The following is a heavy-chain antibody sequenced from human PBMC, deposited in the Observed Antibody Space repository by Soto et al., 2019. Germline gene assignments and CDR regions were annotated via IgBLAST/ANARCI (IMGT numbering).Heavy chain of an antibody. Sequence: PSETLSLTCTVSGDSMSKYYWSWIRQPAGKGLEWIGRIYTSGSTYYNPSLKSRVTIAADRSKNQFSLNLASVTAADTAVYYCARSYSGGDAYFDYWGQGTVVTVSS. CDR1: GDSMSKYY. CDR2: IYTSGST. V-gene: IGHV4-4*07. CDR3: ARSYSGGDAYFDY. D-gene: IGHD2-21*02. J-gene: IGHJ4*02.